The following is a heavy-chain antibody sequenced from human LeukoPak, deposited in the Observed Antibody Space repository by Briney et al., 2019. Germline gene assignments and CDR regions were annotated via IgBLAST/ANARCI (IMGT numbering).Heavy chain of an antibody. J-gene: IGHJ3*02. V-gene: IGHV3-9*03. CDR3: AAGTPWGQDAFDI. CDR1: GFTFDDYA. Sequence: GGSLRLSWAASGFTFDDYAMHWVGPAPGKGLGGVSDISWCSGSIGYADSVQGRFTISRGNAKNSLYLQMNRLRAEDMALYYCAAGTPWGQDAFDIWGQGTMVTVSS. CDR2: ISWCSGSI. D-gene: IGHD1-7*01.